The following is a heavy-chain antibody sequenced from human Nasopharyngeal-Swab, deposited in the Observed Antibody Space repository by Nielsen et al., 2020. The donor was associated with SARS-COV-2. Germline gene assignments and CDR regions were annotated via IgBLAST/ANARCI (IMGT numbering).Heavy chain of an antibody. D-gene: IGHD6-13*01. Sequence: SETLTLTFAVSGGSISSSNWWSWVRWPPRKGLEWVGEIYHSGITNYNPSLKSRFTTSVDKSKNQSSLKMSYVTAAATAVYYFARESRIAAAANRYFDLWGRGTLVTVSS. CDR2: IYHSGIT. V-gene: IGHV4-4*02. J-gene: IGHJ2*01. CDR3: ARESRIAAAANRYFDL. CDR1: GGSISSSNW.